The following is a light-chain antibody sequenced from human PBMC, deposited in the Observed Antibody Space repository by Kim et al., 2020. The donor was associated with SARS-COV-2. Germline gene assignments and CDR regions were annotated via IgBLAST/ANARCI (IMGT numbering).Light chain of an antibody. V-gene: IGLV2-14*01. CDR2: DVS. J-gene: IGLJ1*01. Sequence: QSVLTQPASVSGSPGQSITISCTGTSSDVGYYNYVSWYQQHPGKAPKLIISDVSQRPSGVSNRFSGSKSGNTASLTNSGLQAEDEGSYYCSSYTSSNTFYVFGSGTKVTVL. CDR3: SSYTSSNTFYV. CDR1: SSDVGYYNY.